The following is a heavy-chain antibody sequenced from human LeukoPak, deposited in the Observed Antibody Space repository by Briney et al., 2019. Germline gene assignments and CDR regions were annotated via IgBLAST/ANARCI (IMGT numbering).Heavy chain of an antibody. V-gene: IGHV3-53*01. CDR1: GFTVSSNY. CDR2: IYSGGST. Sequence: GGSLRLSCAASGFTVSSNYMSWVRQAPGKGLEWVSVIYSGGSTYYADSVKGRFTIYRENYKNTLYLQMNSLRAEDTAVYYCAGGWNYYDSSGYYTNAFDIWGQGTMVTVSS. J-gene: IGHJ3*02. CDR3: AGGWNYYDSSGYYTNAFDI. D-gene: IGHD3-22*01.